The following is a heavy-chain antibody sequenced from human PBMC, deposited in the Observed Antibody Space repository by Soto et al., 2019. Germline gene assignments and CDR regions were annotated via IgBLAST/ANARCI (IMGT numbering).Heavy chain of an antibody. V-gene: IGHV4-39*01. CDR1: GCSVSSRAYY. J-gene: IGHJ4*02. D-gene: IGHD5-18*01. Sequence: XETLSLTCPVAGCSVSSRAYYWGWIRQPPGKGLEWIGNIYYSGSTSYNPSLKSRVTMSVDTSKNQFSLKLTSVTAADTAVYYCARQNPLSGYGYGLGGYYFDYWGQGTLVTVSS. CDR2: IYYSGST. CDR3: ARQNPLSGYGYGLGGYYFDY.